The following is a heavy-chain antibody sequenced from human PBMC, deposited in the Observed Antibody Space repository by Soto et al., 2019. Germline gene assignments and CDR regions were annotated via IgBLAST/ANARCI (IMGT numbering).Heavy chain of an antibody. Sequence: PSETLSLTCTVSGGSISSGDYYWSWIRQPPGKGLEWIGYIYYSGSTYYNPSLKSRVTISVDTSKNQFSLKLSSVTAADTAVYYCARISTMISTIDAFDIWGQGTMVTVSS. V-gene: IGHV4-30-4*01. CDR3: ARISTMISTIDAFDI. CDR2: IYYSGST. J-gene: IGHJ3*02. D-gene: IGHD3-22*01. CDR1: GGSISSGDYY.